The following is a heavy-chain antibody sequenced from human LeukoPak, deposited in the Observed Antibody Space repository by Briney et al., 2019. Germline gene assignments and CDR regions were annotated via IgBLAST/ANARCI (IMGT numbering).Heavy chain of an antibody. V-gene: IGHV4-34*01. CDR3: MYSAYDFNY. CDR1: GGSFTGYF. CDR2: INHSGST. J-gene: IGHJ4*02. D-gene: IGHD5-12*01. Sequence: PSETLSLTCAVYGGSFTGYFCNWVRQAPGKGVEWIREINHSGSTNYNPYLKSRVTISVDTSKKQFSLRLSSVTAADTAMYYCMYSAYDFNYWGQGTLVTVSS.